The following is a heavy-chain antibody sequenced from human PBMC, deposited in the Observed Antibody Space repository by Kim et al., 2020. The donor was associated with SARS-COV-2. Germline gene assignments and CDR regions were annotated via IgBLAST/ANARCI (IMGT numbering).Heavy chain of an antibody. V-gene: IGHV1-3*04. D-gene: IGHD5-18*01. CDR3: ERDGYRYGQFDY. J-gene: IGHJ4*02. CDR2: INTGNGDT. CDR1: EYTFTTYY. Sequence: ASVKVSCKASEYTFTTYYIHWVRQAPGQRLEWMGWINTGNGDTRYSQNFQGGVTITMDTSASTAYMELSSLRSEDTAVYYCERDGYRYGQFDYWGQGTLITVSS.